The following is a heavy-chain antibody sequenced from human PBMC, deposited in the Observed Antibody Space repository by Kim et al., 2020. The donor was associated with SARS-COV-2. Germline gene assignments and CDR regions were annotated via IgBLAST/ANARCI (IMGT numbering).Heavy chain of an antibody. J-gene: IGHJ4*02. D-gene: IGHD3-22*01. CDR1: GGSISSGGYY. CDR2: IYYSGST. Sequence: SETLSLTCTVSGGSISSGGYYWSWIRQHPGKGLEWIGYIYYSGSTYYNPSLKSRVTISVDTSKNQFSLKLSSVTAADTAVYYCARGTAYYYDSSGYSPSFDYWGQGTLVTVSS. V-gene: IGHV4-31*03. CDR3: ARGTAYYYDSSGYSPSFDY.